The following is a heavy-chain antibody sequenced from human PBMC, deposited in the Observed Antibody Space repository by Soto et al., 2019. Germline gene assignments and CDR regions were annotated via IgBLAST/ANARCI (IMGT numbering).Heavy chain of an antibody. CDR3: AKVNGLQFPYNWFDP. CDR2: ISGSVGST. V-gene: IGHV3-23*01. CDR1: GFTFSSYA. D-gene: IGHD5-12*01. Sequence: GSLRLSCAASGFTFSSYAMSWVRQAPGKGLEWVSAISGSVGSTYYADSVKGRFTISRDNSKNTLYLQMNSLRAEDTAVYYRAKVNGLQFPYNWFDPWGQGTLVTVSS. J-gene: IGHJ5*02.